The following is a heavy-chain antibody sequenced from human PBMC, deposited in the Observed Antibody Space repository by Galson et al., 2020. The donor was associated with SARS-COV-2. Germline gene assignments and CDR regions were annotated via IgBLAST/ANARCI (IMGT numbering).Heavy chain of an antibody. CDR2: MNPNSGKT. CDR3: ARAGSGWDLRPYDN. V-gene: IGHV1-8*01. Sequence: ASVKVSCKASGYTFTSYDISWVRQATGQGPEWMGWMNPNSGKTGYAQKFQGRVTLTRNTSTSTAYMEVSSLRSEDTAVYYCARAGSGWDLRPYDNWGQGTLVTVSS. CDR1: GYTFTSYD. D-gene: IGHD6-19*01. J-gene: IGHJ4*02.